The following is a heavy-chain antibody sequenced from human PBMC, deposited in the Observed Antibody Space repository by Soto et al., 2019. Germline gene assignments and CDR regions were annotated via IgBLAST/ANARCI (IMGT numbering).Heavy chain of an antibody. J-gene: IGHJ6*02. CDR2: IIPISGTA. CDR1: GGTFSSYV. V-gene: IGHV1-69*01. CDR3: ARSQGSSTSLEIYYYYYYGMDV. D-gene: IGHD2-2*01. Sequence: QVQLVQSGAEVKKPGSSVKVSCKASGGTFSSYVISWVRQAPGQGLGWMGGIIPISGTANYAQKFKGRVTITADESTSTAYMELSSLRSEDTAVYYCARSQGSSTSLEIYYYYYYGMDVWGQGTTVTVSS.